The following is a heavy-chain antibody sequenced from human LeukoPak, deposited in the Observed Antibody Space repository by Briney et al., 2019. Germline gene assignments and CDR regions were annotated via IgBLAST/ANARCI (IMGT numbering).Heavy chain of an antibody. D-gene: IGHD3-22*01. J-gene: IGHJ3*02. CDR2: ISYDGSNK. Sequence: GGSLRLSCAASGFTFSSYVMSWVRQAPGKGLEWVAVISYDGSNKYYADSVKGRFPISRDNSKNTLYLQMNSLRAEDTALYYCAKGSYYYDSSDAFDIWGQGAMVTVSS. CDR1: GFTFSSYV. CDR3: AKGSYYYDSSDAFDI. V-gene: IGHV3-30*18.